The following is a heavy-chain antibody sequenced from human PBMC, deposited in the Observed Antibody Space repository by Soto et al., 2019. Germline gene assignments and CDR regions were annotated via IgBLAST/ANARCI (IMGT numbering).Heavy chain of an antibody. J-gene: IGHJ6*02. CDR1: GYTFTSYA. D-gene: IGHD6-6*01. CDR3: ASGPIAARTGRMDV. V-gene: IGHV1-3*01. Sequence: ASVKVSCKASGYTFTSYAMYWVRQAPGQRLEWMGWINAGNGNTKYSQKFRGRVTITRDTSASTAYMELSSLRSEDTAVYYCASGPIAARTGRMDVWGQGTTVTVSS. CDR2: INAGNGNT.